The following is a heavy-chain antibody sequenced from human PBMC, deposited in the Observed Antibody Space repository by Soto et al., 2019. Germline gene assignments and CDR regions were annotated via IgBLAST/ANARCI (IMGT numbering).Heavy chain of an antibody. D-gene: IGHD3-22*01. CDR2: IRNRANSYTR. CDR1: GFTFSDHY. CDR3: VRRDTAAYYWGY. J-gene: IGHJ4*02. V-gene: IGHV3-72*01. Sequence: EVQLVESGGGLVQPGGSLRLSCAASGFTFSDHYMDWVRQAPGKGLEWVGRIRNRANSYTREYAASVKGRFTIARDDSENSLYLQMNSLKTDDTAVYYCVRRDTAAYYWGYWGQGTLVTVSS.